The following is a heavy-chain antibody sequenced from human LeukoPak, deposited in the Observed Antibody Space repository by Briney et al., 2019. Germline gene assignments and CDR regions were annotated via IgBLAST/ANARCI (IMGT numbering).Heavy chain of an antibody. CDR3: AKDRGYDYSYGLDV. D-gene: IGHD5-12*01. CDR2: ISGSGGYT. V-gene: IGHV3-23*01. J-gene: IGHJ6*02. Sequence: GGSLRLSCAASGISFSSYAMSWVRQAPGRGLEWVSLISGSGGYTQYADSVRGRFALSRDNSKKTLFLQMNSLRVEDTAVYYCAKDRGYDYSYGLDVWGQGTTVTVSS. CDR1: GISFSSYA.